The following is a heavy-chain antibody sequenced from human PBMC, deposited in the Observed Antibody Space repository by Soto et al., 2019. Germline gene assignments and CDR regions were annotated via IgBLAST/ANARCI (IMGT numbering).Heavy chain of an antibody. CDR1: GGTFSSYA. CDR2: IIPIFGTA. V-gene: IGHV1-69*13. Sequence: SVKVSCKASGGTFSSYAISWVRQAPGQGLEWMGGIIPIFGTANYAQKFQGRVAITADESTSTAYMELSSLRSEDTAVYYCARVLRVVATTYNWFDPWGQGTLVTVSS. D-gene: IGHD5-12*01. CDR3: ARVLRVVATTYNWFDP. J-gene: IGHJ5*02.